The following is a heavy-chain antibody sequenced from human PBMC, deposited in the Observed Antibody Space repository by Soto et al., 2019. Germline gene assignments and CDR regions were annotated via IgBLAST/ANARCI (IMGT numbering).Heavy chain of an antibody. CDR2: IIPICGTA. V-gene: IGHV1-69*01. CDR3: ADLFDAFQN. CDR1: GGTFSSYA. D-gene: IGHD3-10*01. Sequence: QVQLVQSGAEVKKPGSSVKVSCKASGGTFSSYAISWVRQAPGQGLEWMGGIIPICGTANYAQKFQGRVTITSDETTSTDYMELSSLKCEDTAVYYCADLFDAFQNWGQGTMVTVSS. J-gene: IGHJ3*02.